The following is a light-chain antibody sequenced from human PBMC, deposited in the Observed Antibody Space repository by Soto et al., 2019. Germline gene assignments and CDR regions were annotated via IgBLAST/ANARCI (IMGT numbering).Light chain of an antibody. Sequence: QSVLTQPPSVSGAPRQRVTISCSGGSSNIGSNAVNWYQQFPGKAPKLLIYYDDLLASGVSARFSCSKSGTSASLAISGLKSEDEADYYCAAWDDSTKSHVFGTGTKVTVL. V-gene: IGLV1-36*01. CDR2: YDD. CDR1: SSNIGSNA. J-gene: IGLJ1*01. CDR3: AAWDDSTKSHV.